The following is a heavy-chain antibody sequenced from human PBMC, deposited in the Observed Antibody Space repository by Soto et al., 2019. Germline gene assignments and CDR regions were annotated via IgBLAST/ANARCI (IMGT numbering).Heavy chain of an antibody. D-gene: IGHD1-20*01. CDR3: AALYNRNDGAAFDI. Sequence: SVKVSCKASGFTFTSSAVQWVRQARGQRLEGIGWIVVGSGNTNYAQKLQERVTITRDISTSTAYMELNSLRSEDAAVYYCAALYNRNDGAAFDIWGQGTMVTVSS. V-gene: IGHV1-58*01. CDR1: GFTFTSSA. CDR2: IVVGSGNT. J-gene: IGHJ3*02.